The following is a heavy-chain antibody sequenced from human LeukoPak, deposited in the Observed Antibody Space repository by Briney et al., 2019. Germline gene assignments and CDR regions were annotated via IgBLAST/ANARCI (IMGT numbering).Heavy chain of an antibody. V-gene: IGHV4-59*08. J-gene: IGHJ3*02. CDR2: IYYSGNH. D-gene: IGHD3-22*01. CDR1: GDSFNSYY. Sequence: SETLSLTCSVSGDSFNSYYWSWIRQPPGKGLEWIGYIYYSGNHNHDPSLKGRVTISVDTSKNQFSLKLSSVTAADTAVYYCARANYYDTSGYSRGAFDIWGQGTMVTVSS. CDR3: ARANYYDTSGYSRGAFDI.